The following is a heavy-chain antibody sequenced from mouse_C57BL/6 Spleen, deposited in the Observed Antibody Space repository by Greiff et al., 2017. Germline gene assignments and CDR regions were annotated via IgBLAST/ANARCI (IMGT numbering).Heavy chain of an antibody. Sequence: VQLQQSGPELVKPGASVKLSCKASGYAFSSSWMNWVKQRPGKGLEWIGRIYPGDGDTNYNGKFKGKATLTADKSSSTAYMQLSSLTSEDSAVYFCANYYYGSSDYWGKGTTLTVSS. V-gene: IGHV1-82*01. CDR2: IYPGDGDT. CDR1: GYAFSSSW. J-gene: IGHJ2*01. CDR3: ANYYYGSSDY. D-gene: IGHD1-1*01.